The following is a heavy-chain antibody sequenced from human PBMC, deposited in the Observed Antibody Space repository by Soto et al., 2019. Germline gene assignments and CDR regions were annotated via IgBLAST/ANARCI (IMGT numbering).Heavy chain of an antibody. CDR3: ARRGFCDY. J-gene: IGHJ4*02. D-gene: IGHD3-10*01. CDR1: GFSFSDYW. Sequence: EVQLVESGGGLVQPGGSLRLSCAASGFSFSDYWMSWVRQAPGKGLEWVANIKEDESEKYYVDSVKGRFTISRDNAKNSLYLQMNSLRAGDTAVYYCARRGFCDYWSQGTLVTVSS. V-gene: IGHV3-7*01. CDR2: IKEDESEK.